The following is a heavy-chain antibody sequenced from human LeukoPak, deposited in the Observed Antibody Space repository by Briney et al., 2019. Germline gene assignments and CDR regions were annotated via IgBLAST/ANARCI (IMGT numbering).Heavy chain of an antibody. Sequence: RASVKVSCKASGYTFTSYAMNWVRQAPGQGLEWMGWISTNTGNLTYAQGFTGRFVFSLDTSVSTAYLQICSLKAEDTAVYYCASRASYCGGDCLTHWGQGTLVTVSS. V-gene: IGHV7-4-1*01. CDR3: ASRASYCGGDCLTH. D-gene: IGHD2-21*02. CDR1: GYTFTSYA. J-gene: IGHJ1*01. CDR2: ISTNTGNL.